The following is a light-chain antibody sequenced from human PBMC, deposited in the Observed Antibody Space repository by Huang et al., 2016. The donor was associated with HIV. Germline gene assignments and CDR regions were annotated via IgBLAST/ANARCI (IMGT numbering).Light chain of an antibody. CDR1: QDIISY. Sequence: IQLTQSPSSLSASVGDRVTITCRASQDIISYLAWYQQKPGKAPKLLIYAASNLESGVPSRFSGSGSGTDFTLTINNLQPEDFATYYCLQLNTYPGTFGPGTNVDV. V-gene: IGKV1-9*01. CDR3: LQLNTYPGT. CDR2: AAS. J-gene: IGKJ3*01.